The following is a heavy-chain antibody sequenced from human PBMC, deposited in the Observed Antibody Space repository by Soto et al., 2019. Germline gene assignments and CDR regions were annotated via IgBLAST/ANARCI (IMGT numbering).Heavy chain of an antibody. CDR3: ARLHGAYYYYYYMDV. V-gene: IGHV4-59*12. Sequence: SETLSLTCTVSGGSISSYYWSWIRQPPGKGLEWIGYIYYSGSTNYNPSLKSRVTISVDTSKNQFSLKLSSVTAADTAVYYCARLHGAYYYYYYMDVWGKGTTVTVSS. D-gene: IGHD3-16*01. J-gene: IGHJ6*03. CDR1: GGSISSYY. CDR2: IYYSGST.